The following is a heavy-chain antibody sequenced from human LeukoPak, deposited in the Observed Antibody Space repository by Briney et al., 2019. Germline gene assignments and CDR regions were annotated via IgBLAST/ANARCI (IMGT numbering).Heavy chain of an antibody. D-gene: IGHD3-10*01. CDR3: ARGLLWFGEIYFDY. CDR1: GGTFSSYA. V-gene: IGHV1-69*05. CDR2: IIPIFGTA. Sequence: ASVKVSCKASGGTFSSYAISWVRQAPGQGLEWIGGIIPIFGTANYAQKFQGRVTITTDESTSTAYMELSSLRSEDTAVYYCARGLLWFGEIYFDYWGQGTLVTVSS. J-gene: IGHJ4*02.